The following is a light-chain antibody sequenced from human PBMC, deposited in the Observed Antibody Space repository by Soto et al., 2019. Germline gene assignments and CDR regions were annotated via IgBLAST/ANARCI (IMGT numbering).Light chain of an antibody. J-gene: IGKJ2*01. CDR2: GAS. V-gene: IGKV3-20*01. CDR1: QSVSSSY. Sequence: EIVLTQSPGTRSLSPGERATLSCRASQSVSSSYLAWYQQKPGQAPRLLIYGASSRATGIPDRFSGSGSGTDFTLTISRLEPADFAVYYCQQYGSSQYTFGQGTKVDIK. CDR3: QQYGSSQYT.